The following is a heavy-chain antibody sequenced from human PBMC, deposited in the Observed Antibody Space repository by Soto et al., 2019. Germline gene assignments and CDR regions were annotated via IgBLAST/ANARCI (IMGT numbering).Heavy chain of an antibody. J-gene: IGHJ4*02. CDR1: GFTFSSYA. V-gene: IGHV3-30-3*01. CDR2: ISYDGSNK. Sequence: QVQLVESGGGVVQPGRSLRLSCAASGFTFSSYAMHWVRQAPGKGLEWVAVISYDGSNKYYADSVKGRFTISRDNSKNPLYLQMNSLRAEDTAVYYCARDVIAVAGTRNYFDYWGQGTLVTVSS. CDR3: ARDVIAVAGTRNYFDY. D-gene: IGHD6-19*01.